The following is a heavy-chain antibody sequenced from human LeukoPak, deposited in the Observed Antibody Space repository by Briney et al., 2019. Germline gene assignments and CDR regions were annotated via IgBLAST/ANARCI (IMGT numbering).Heavy chain of an antibody. J-gene: IGHJ4*02. Sequence: PGGSLRLSCAASGFTFSNSWMSWVRQAPGKGLEWVANIKRDGSEKHYVDSVKGRFTISRDNAKSSLFPQMNSLRAEDTAVYYCEGSAGYWGQGTLVTVSS. CDR1: GFTFSNSW. V-gene: IGHV3-7*01. CDR3: EGSAGY. CDR2: IKRDGSEK.